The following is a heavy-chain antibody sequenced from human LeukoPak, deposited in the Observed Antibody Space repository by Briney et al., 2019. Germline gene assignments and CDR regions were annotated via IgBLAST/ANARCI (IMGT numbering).Heavy chain of an antibody. CDR2: LSGSGITT. CDR3: AKGIYSSGWSYFDY. Sequence: PGGSLRLSCAAPGFAFAMSWVRQAPGKGLEWVSTLSGSGITTYYADSVKGRFTISRDNSKNTLYLQMNSLRAEDTAVYFCAKGIYSSGWSYFDYWGHGTLVTVSS. V-gene: IGHV3-23*01. D-gene: IGHD6-19*01. CDR1: GFAFA. J-gene: IGHJ4*01.